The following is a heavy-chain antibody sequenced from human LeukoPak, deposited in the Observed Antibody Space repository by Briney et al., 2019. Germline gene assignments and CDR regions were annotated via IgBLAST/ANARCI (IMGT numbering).Heavy chain of an antibody. D-gene: IGHD3/OR15-3a*01. CDR3: ARQTGSGLFILP. CDR1: GGSISSSSYY. Sequence: PSETLSLTCTVSGGSISSSSYYWGWIRQPPGKGLEWIGSIYYSGSTYYNPSLKSQVSISIDTSKSQFSLKLTSVTAADAVVYYCARQTGSGLFILPGGQGTLVTVSS. J-gene: IGHJ4*02. CDR2: IYYSGST. V-gene: IGHV4-39*01.